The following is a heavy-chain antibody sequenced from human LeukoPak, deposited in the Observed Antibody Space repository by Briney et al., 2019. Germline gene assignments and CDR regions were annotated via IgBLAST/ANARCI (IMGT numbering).Heavy chain of an antibody. CDR3: AKWGDYDVLTGYYVSDY. Sequence: GASLRLSCAASGFTFSNYAMSWVRQAPGTGLEWVSAITGSGGNTYYADSVKGRFTISRDNSKNTVFLQMNSLRAEDTAVYYCAKWGDYDVLTGYYVSDYWGQGTLVTVSS. V-gene: IGHV3-23*01. CDR2: ITGSGGNT. CDR1: GFTFSNYA. J-gene: IGHJ4*02. D-gene: IGHD3-9*01.